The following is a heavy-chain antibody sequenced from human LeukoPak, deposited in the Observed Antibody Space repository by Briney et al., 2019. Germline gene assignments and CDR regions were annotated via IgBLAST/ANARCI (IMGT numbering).Heavy chain of an antibody. D-gene: IGHD2-15*01. J-gene: IGHJ4*02. CDR3: ARAPATAATIDY. Sequence: GGPLRLSCAASGFTFSDYYMSWIRQAPGKGLEWVSYISSSGSTIYYADSVKGRFTISRDNAKNSLYLQMNSLRAEDTAVYYCARAPATAATIDYWGQGTLVTVSS. V-gene: IGHV3-11*01. CDR1: GFTFSDYY. CDR2: ISSSGSTI.